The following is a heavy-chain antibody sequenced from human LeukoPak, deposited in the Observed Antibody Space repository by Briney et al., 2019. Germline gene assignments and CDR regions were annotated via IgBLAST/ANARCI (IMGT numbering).Heavy chain of an antibody. V-gene: IGHV1-18*01. CDR1: GYTFTNYG. D-gene: IGHD3-10*01. Sequence: ASVTVSCKASGYTFTNYGICWVRQAPGQGLEWLGWISANNGNTNYAQKLQGRVTMTTDTSTSTAYMELRSLRSDDTALYYCAKGDAQFYGSGSYSPLGYWGQGTRVTVSS. J-gene: IGHJ4*02. CDR3: AKGDAQFYGSGSYSPLGY. CDR2: ISANNGNT.